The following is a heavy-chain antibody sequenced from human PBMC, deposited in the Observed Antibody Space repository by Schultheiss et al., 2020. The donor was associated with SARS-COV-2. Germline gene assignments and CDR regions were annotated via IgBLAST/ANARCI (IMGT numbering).Heavy chain of an antibody. D-gene: IGHD1-26*01. CDR3: ARDSLSGSYPGYYYYGMDV. J-gene: IGHJ6*02. Sequence: GGSLRLSCAASGFTFSSYSMNWVRQAPGKGLEWVSYISSSSSTIYYADSVKGRFTISRDNAKNSLYLQMNSLRDEDTAVYYCARDSLSGSYPGYYYYGMDVWGQGTTVTVSS. CDR2: ISSSSSTI. CDR1: GFTFSSYS. V-gene: IGHV3-48*02.